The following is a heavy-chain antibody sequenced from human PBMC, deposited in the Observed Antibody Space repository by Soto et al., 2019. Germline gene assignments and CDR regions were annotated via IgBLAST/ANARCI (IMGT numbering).Heavy chain of an antibody. CDR1: GCSMSIGGHS. CDR2: GYYSGTT. J-gene: IGHJ5*01. Sequence: SETLSLTCSVSGCSMSIGGHSWNWIRQAAGKGLEWIGCGYYSGTTYYNPALSSRITISVDRAKSQFSLQLRSVTAADTAVYFCASGLFGYYVGIYPSPVNWFDSWSQGTLVTVYS. D-gene: IGHD3-16*01. CDR3: ASGLFGYYVGIYPSPVNWFDS. V-gene: IGHV4-30-2*01.